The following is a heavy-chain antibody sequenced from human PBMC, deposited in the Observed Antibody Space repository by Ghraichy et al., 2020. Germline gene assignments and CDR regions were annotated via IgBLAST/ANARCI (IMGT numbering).Heavy chain of an antibody. CDR3: AKTYSCSSTSCRAFVV. CDR2: IYYSGST. Sequence: SQTLSLTCTVSGGSISSSTYYWGWVRQPPGKGLEWIGSIYYSGSTYYNPSLKSRVTISVDTSKNQFSLNLSSVTAADTAVYYCAKTYSCSSTSCRAFVVWGQGTTVTVSS. D-gene: IGHD2-2*01. CDR1: GGSISSSTYY. J-gene: IGHJ6*02. V-gene: IGHV4-39*01.